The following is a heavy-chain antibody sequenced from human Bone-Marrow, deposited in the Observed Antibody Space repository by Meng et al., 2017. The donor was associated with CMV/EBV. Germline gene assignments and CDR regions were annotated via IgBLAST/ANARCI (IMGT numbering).Heavy chain of an antibody. CDR2: ISSSSSYI. CDR3: ASDLSRGYCSSTSCYPNFDY. V-gene: IGHV3-21*01. CDR1: GFTFSSYS. J-gene: IGHJ4*02. Sequence: GGSLRLSCAASGFTFSSYSMNWVRQAPGKGLEWVSSISSSSSYIYYADSVKGRFSISRDNAKNTLYLQMNSLRAEDTAVYYCASDLSRGYCSSTSCYPNFDYWGQGTLVTVSS. D-gene: IGHD2-2*01.